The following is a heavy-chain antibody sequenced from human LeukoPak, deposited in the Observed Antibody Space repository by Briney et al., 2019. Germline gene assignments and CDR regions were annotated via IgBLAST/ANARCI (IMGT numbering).Heavy chain of an antibody. D-gene: IGHD3-22*01. V-gene: IGHV4-61*01. CDR2: IYYSGST. Sequence: SETLSLTCTVSGGSVSSGSYYWSWIRQPPGKGLEWIGYIYYSGSTNYNPSLKSRVTISVDTSKNQFSLKLSSVAAADTAVYYCARGAYYYDSSGYYPPDYWGQGTLVTVSS. CDR1: GGSVSSGSYY. J-gene: IGHJ4*02. CDR3: ARGAYYYDSSGYYPPDY.